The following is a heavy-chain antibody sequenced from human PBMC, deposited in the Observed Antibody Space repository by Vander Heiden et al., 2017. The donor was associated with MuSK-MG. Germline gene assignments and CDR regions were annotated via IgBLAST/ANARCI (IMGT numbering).Heavy chain of an antibody. Sequence: QVQLQESGPGLVKPSQTLSLTCTVSGGSISSGSYYWSWIRQPAGKGLEWVGRISTSGNTNYNPSLKSRLTMSVDTSKNQFSLKVSSVTAADTAVYYCAREATKQWDDAFDIWGQGTMVTVSS. CDR2: ISTSGNT. V-gene: IGHV4-61*02. CDR3: AREATKQWDDAFDI. J-gene: IGHJ3*02. D-gene: IGHD1-26*01. CDR1: GGSISSGSYY.